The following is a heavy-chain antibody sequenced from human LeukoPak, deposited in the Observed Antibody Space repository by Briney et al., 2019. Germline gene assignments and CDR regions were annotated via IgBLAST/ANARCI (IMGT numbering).Heavy chain of an antibody. D-gene: IGHD3-22*01. CDR2: ISYDGSNK. J-gene: IGHJ4*02. CDR1: GFTFTTYA. V-gene: IGHV3-30*04. CDR3: ARFYSYDSSPFDY. Sequence: GGSLRLSCAASGFTFTTYAMHWVRQAPGKGLEWVAVISYDGSNKYYADSVKGRFTISRDNSKNTLYLQMNSLRAEDTAVYYCARFYSYDSSPFDYWGRGTLVTVSS.